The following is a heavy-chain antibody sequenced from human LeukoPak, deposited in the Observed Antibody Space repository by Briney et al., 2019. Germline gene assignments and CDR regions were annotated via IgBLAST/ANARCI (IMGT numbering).Heavy chain of an antibody. Sequence: PGRSLRLSCAASGFTFSSHAMHWVRQAPGKGPEWLAVISFDGNNKYYADSVKGRFHISRDNSKNTLFLQMDSLRGDDTAVYYCARDGGYCSGDNCYSGTFDIWGQGTTVIVSS. CDR2: ISFDGNNK. D-gene: IGHD2-15*01. CDR1: GFTFSSHA. J-gene: IGHJ3*02. V-gene: IGHV3-30-3*01. CDR3: ARDGGYCSGDNCYSGTFDI.